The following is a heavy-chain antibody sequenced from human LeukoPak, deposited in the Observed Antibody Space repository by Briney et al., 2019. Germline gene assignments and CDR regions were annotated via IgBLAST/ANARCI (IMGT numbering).Heavy chain of an antibody. CDR3: ARACSSTSCYTPDNWFDP. V-gene: IGHV1-69*05. Sequence: ASVKVSCKASGGTFSSYAISWVRQAPGQGLEWMGGIIPIFGIANYAQKFQGRVTITTDESTSTAYMELSSLRSEDTAVYFCARACSSTSCYTPDNWFDPWGQGTLVTVSS. J-gene: IGHJ5*02. CDR2: IIPIFGIA. D-gene: IGHD2-2*02. CDR1: GGTFSSYA.